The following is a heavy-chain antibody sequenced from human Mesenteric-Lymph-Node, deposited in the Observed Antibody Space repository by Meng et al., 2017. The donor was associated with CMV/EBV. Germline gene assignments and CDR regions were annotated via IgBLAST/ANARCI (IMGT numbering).Heavy chain of an antibody. CDR2: IYYSANT. V-gene: IGHV4-59*01. Sequence: SETLSLTCTVSGGSISTFYWSWIRQSPGKGLEWIGYIYYSANTNYNPSLKSRVTISLDTSKNQFSLKLRSVTAADTAVYYCARGDRNSELPSQHWGQGTLVTVSS. D-gene: IGHD4-23*01. CDR1: GGSISTFY. J-gene: IGHJ1*01. CDR3: ARGDRNSELPSQH.